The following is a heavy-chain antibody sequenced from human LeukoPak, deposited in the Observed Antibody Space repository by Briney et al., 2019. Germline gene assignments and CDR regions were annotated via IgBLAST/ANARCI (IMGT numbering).Heavy chain of an antibody. CDR1: GGSLSGYY. V-gene: IGHV4-34*01. CDR3: ARTKKAKGYSSSWYFDY. CDR2: ISHSGST. Sequence: TSETLSLTCSLYGGSLSGYYWSWIRQPPGKGLEWIGEISHSGSTNYSPSLKSRVIISVDTSKNQFSLRLSSVTAADTAVYYCARTKKAKGYSSSWYFDYWGQGTLVTVSS. D-gene: IGHD6-13*01. J-gene: IGHJ4*02.